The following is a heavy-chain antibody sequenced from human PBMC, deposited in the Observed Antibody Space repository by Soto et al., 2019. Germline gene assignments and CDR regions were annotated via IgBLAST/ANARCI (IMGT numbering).Heavy chain of an antibody. Sequence: KPSETLSLTCAVYGGSFSGYYWSWIRQPPGKGLEWIGEINHSGSTNYNPSLKSRVTISVDTSKNQFSLKLSSVTAADTAVYYCARASIAVAGTGWFDPWGQGTLVTVSS. CDR3: ARASIAVAGTGWFDP. V-gene: IGHV4-34*01. J-gene: IGHJ5*02. CDR2: INHSGST. CDR1: GGSFSGYY. D-gene: IGHD6-19*01.